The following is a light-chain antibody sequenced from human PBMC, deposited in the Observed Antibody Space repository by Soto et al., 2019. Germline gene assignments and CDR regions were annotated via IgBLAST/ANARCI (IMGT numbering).Light chain of an antibody. CDR2: GAS. CDR1: QSVSSSY. J-gene: IGKJ4*01. V-gene: IGKV3-20*01. Sequence: EIVLTQSPGTLSLSPGERATLSCRASQSVSSSYLAWYQQKPGQAPRLLNYGASSRATGIPDRFSGSGSGTDFTLTISRLETEDFAVFYCQQDGSSPLTFGGGTKVEIK. CDR3: QQDGSSPLT.